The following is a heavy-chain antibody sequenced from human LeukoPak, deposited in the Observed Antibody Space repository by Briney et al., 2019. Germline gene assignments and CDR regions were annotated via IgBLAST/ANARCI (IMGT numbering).Heavy chain of an antibody. CDR3: AKGPYSSSWWNDY. D-gene: IGHD6-13*01. J-gene: IGHJ4*02. V-gene: IGHV3-30*18. CDR1: GFTFSSYG. CDR2: ISYDGSNK. Sequence: QPGRSLRLSCAASGFTFSSYGMHWVRQAPGKGLEWVAVISYDGSNKYYADSVKGRFTISRDNSKNTLYLQMNSLRAEDTAVYYCAKGPYSSSWWNDYWGQGTLVTVSS.